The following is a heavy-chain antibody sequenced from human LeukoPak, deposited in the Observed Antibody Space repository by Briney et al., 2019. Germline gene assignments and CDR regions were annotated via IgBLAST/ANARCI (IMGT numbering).Heavy chain of an antibody. J-gene: IGHJ5*02. D-gene: IGHD3-10*01. V-gene: IGHV3-23*01. CDR3: AKDRAGLLWFGEMSSWFDP. Sequence: GGSLRLSCAASGFTFSSYAMSWVRQAPGKGLEWVSAISGSGGSTYYADSVKGRFTISRDNSKNTLYLQMNSLRAEDTAVYYCAKDRAGLLWFGEMSSWFDPWGRGTLVTVSS. CDR1: GFTFSSYA. CDR2: ISGSGGST.